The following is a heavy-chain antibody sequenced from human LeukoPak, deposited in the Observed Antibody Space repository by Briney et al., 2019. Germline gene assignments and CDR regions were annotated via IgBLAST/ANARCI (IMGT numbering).Heavy chain of an antibody. Sequence: SETLSLTCTVSGGSISSYYWSWIRQPPRKGLEWIGYIYYSGSTNYNPSLKSRVTISVDTSKNQFSLKLSSVTAADTAVYYCAREQLYASGSYDLWGQGTLVTVSS. CDR3: AREQLYASGSYDL. D-gene: IGHD3-10*01. CDR2: IYYSGST. CDR1: GGSISSYY. V-gene: IGHV4-59*01. J-gene: IGHJ4*02.